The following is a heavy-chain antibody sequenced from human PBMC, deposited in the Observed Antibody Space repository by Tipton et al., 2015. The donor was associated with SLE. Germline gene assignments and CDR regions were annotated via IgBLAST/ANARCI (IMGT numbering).Heavy chain of an antibody. CDR2: ISYDGSNK. Sequence: RSLRLSCAASGFTFSSYAMHWVRQAPGKGLEWVAVISYDGSNKYYADSVKGRFTISRDNAKNSLYLQMDNLRPEDTAVYYCATRQGSGWYQSFDYWGQGSLVTVSS. CDR3: ATRQGSGWYQSFDY. V-gene: IGHV3-30*04. CDR1: GFTFSSYA. J-gene: IGHJ4*02. D-gene: IGHD6-19*01.